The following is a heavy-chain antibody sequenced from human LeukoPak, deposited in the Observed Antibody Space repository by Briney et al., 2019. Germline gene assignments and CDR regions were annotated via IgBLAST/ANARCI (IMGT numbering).Heavy chain of an antibody. J-gene: IGHJ4*02. Sequence: GESLKISCKGSGYSFTSYWIGWVRQMPGKGLEWMGIIYPGDSDTTYSPSFQGQVTISADKSISTAYLQWSSLKASDTTMYYCARRAPGFAYYFDYWGQGTLVTVSS. D-gene: IGHD3-3*01. V-gene: IGHV5-51*01. CDR1: GYSFTSYW. CDR2: IYPGDSDT. CDR3: ARRAPGFAYYFDY.